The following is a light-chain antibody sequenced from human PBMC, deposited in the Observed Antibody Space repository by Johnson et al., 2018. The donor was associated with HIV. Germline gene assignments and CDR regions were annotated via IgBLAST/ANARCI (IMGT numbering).Light chain of an antibody. V-gene: IGLV1-51*02. Sequence: QSVLTQPPSVSAAPGQKVTISCSGSSSNIGNNYVSWYQQLPGTAPKLLIYENNKRPSGIPDRFSGSKYGTSATLGITGLQTGDEADYYCGTWDSRLSAYVFGTRTKVTVL. CDR3: GTWDSRLSAYV. J-gene: IGLJ1*01. CDR2: ENN. CDR1: SSNIGNNY.